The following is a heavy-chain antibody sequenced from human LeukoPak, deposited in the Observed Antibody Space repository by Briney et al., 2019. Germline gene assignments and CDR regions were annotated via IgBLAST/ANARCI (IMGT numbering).Heavy chain of an antibody. CDR1: GGSFSGYY. CDR2: INHSGST. D-gene: IGHD3-22*01. Sequence: SETLSLTCAVYGGSFSGYYWSWIRQPPGKGLEWIGEINHSGSTNYNPSLKSRVTISVGTSKNQFSLKLSSVTAADTAVYYCARGMIVDDAFDIWGQGTMVTVSS. V-gene: IGHV4-34*01. J-gene: IGHJ3*02. CDR3: ARGMIVDDAFDI.